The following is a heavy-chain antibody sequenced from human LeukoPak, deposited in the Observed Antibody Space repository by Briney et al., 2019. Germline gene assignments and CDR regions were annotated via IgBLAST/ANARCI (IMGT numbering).Heavy chain of an antibody. CDR3: ARGRATVTTHWVDP. V-gene: IGHV1-8*03. Sequence: APVKVSCKASGYPFSNYDINWVRQATGQGLEWMGWMNPNSGNTDYAQKFQGRVTITRNTSISTAYMELSGLRSEDTAVYYCARGRATVTTHWVDPWGQGTLVTASS. D-gene: IGHD4-11*01. J-gene: IGHJ5*02. CDR1: GYPFSNYD. CDR2: MNPNSGNT.